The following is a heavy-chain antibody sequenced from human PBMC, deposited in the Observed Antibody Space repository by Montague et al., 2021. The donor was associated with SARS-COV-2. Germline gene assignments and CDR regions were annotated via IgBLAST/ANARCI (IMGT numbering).Heavy chain of an antibody. CDR2: IYYSGST. CDR1: GGSISSSSYY. CDR3: AGLGSPRITIFGVVTHNWFDP. Sequence: TLSLTCTVSGGSISSSSYYWGWIRQPPGKGLEWIGSIYYSGSTYYNPSLKSRVTISVDTFKNQFSLKLSSVTAADTAVYYCAGLGSPRITIFGVVTHNWFDPWGQGTLVTVSS. D-gene: IGHD3-3*01. V-gene: IGHV4-39*01. J-gene: IGHJ5*02.